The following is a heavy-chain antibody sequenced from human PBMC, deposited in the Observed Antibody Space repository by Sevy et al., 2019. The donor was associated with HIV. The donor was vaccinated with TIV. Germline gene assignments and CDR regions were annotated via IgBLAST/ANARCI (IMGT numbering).Heavy chain of an antibody. D-gene: IGHD3-9*01. V-gene: IGHV3-33*01. CDR2: IWYDGNNK. CDR1: GFTFSSYG. J-gene: IGHJ4*02. Sequence: GGSLRLSCAASGFTFSSYGMHWVRQAPGKGLEWVAVIWYDGNNKYYADSVKGRFTISRDNSKNTLYLQMNSLRAEDTAVYYCARHTITYYDILTGYPDYWGQGTLVTVSS. CDR3: ARHTITYYDILTGYPDY.